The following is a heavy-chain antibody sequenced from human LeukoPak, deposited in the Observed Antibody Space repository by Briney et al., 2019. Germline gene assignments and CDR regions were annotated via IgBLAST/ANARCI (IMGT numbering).Heavy chain of an antibody. J-gene: IGHJ6*03. V-gene: IGHV3-23*01. CDR2: ISGNGGST. CDR3: AKDLRGNGYYMDV. D-gene: IGHD2-8*01. CDR1: GFTFSSYW. Sequence: GGSLRLSCAASGFTFSSYWMHWVRQAPGKGLEWVSAISGNGGSTYYADSVKGRFTISRDNSKNTLYLQMNSLRAEDTAVYYCAKDLRGNGYYMDVWGKGTTVTVSS.